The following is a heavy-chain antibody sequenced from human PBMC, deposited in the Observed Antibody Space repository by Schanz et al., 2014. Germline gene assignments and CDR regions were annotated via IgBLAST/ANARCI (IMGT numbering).Heavy chain of an antibody. CDR1: GYTFTTYY. CDR2: INPSGGST. J-gene: IGHJ4*02. V-gene: IGHV1-46*01. CDR3: ARGGYSSGWYDRDIAHFDY. D-gene: IGHD6-19*01. Sequence: QVQLLQSGAEVKKPGASMKVSCKASGYTFTTYYMLWVRQAPGQGLEWMGIINPSGGSTTYAQKFQGRVTMTRDTSTSTVYMELSSLRSEDTAVYYCARGGYSSGWYDRDIAHFDYWGQGTLVTVSS.